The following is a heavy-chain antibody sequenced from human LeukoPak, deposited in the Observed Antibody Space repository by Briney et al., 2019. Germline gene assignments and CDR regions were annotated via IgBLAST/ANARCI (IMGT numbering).Heavy chain of an antibody. CDR3: ARLGYDSSGYLGSWFDP. J-gene: IGHJ5*02. CDR2: IYPGDSDT. CDR1: GYSFTSYW. Sequence: GESLKISCKGSGYSFTSYWIGWVRQMHGKGLEWMGIIYPGDSDTRYSPSFQGQVTISADKSISTAYLQWSSLKASDTAMYYCARLGYDSSGYLGSWFDPWGQGTLVTVSS. D-gene: IGHD3-22*01. V-gene: IGHV5-51*01.